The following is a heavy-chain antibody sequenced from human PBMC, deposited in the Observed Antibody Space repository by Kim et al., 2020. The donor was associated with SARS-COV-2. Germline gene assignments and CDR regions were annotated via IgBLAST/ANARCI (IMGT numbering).Heavy chain of an antibody. D-gene: IGHD3-10*01. CDR2: FDPEDGET. Sequence: ASVKVSCKVSGYTLTELSMHWVRQAPGKGLEWMGGFDPEDGETIYAQKFQGRVTMTEDTSTDTAYMELSSLRSEDTAVYYCATFAIRGYYNWFDPWGQGTLVTVSS. CDR1: GYTLTELS. J-gene: IGHJ5*02. CDR3: ATFAIRGYYNWFDP. V-gene: IGHV1-24*01.